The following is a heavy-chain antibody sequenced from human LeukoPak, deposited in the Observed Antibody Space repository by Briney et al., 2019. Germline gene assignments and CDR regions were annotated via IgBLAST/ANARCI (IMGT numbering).Heavy chain of an antibody. Sequence: ASVKVSCKASGYTFTSYDINWVRQATGQGLEWMGWMNPNSGNTGYAQKFQGRVTMTRNTSISTAYMELSSLRSEDTAVYYCARGGCTSTSCPGYIWGQGTLVTVSS. CDR3: ARGGCTSTSCPGYI. J-gene: IGHJ4*02. V-gene: IGHV1-8*01. CDR2: MNPNSGNT. D-gene: IGHD2-2*01. CDR1: GYTFTSYD.